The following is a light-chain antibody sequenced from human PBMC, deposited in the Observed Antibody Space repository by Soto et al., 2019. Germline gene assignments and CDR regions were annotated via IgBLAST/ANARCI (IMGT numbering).Light chain of an antibody. Sequence: EIVLTQSPGTLSLSPGERATLSCRASQSVSSSYLAWYQQKPGQAPRLLIYDASSRATAIPDRFSGSGSGTDFTLTISTLEPEDFAVYYCQQYGSSPRTFGQGTRV. CDR2: DAS. CDR1: QSVSSSY. V-gene: IGKV3-20*01. CDR3: QQYGSSPRT. J-gene: IGKJ1*01.